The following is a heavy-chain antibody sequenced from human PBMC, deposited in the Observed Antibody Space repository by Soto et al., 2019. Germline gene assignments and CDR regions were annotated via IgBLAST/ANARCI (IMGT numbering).Heavy chain of an antibody. CDR1: GGSISSGDYY. J-gene: IGHJ5*02. CDR2: IYYSGST. CDR3: ARAGGKLRYFDWFSP. Sequence: SETLSLTCTVSGGSISSGDYYWSWIRQPPGKGLEWIGYIYYSGSTYYNPSLKSRVTISVDTSKNQFSLKLSSVTAADTAVYYCARAGGKLRYFDWFSPWGQGTLVTVSS. V-gene: IGHV4-30-4*01. D-gene: IGHD3-9*01.